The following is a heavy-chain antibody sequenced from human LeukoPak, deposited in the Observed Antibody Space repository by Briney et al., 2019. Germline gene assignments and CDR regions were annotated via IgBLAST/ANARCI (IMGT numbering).Heavy chain of an antibody. CDR2: ISYDGSNK. J-gene: IGHJ4*02. V-gene: IGHV3-30-3*01. CDR3: AREARGSGWYGGGDYFDY. D-gene: IGHD6-19*01. Sequence: GGSLRLSCAASGFTFSSYAMHWVRQAPGKGLEWVAVISYDGSNKYYADPVKGRFTISRDNSKNTLYLQMNSLRAEDTAVYYCAREARGSGWYGGGDYFDYWGQGTLVTVSS. CDR1: GFTFSSYA.